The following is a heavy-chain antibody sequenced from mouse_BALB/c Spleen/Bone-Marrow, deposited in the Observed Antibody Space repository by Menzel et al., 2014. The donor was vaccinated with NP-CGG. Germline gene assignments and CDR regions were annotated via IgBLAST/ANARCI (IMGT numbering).Heavy chain of an antibody. CDR1: GYTFTSYT. V-gene: IGHV1-4*02. CDR2: IVPSSGYT. J-gene: IGHJ3*01. CDR3: AREARTGAWFAY. D-gene: IGHD4-1*01. Sequence: VQLQQSGAGLARPGASVKMSCKASGYTFTSYTIQWVKRRPGQGLEWVGYIVPSSGYTDYNQNFKDKTTLTADKSSSTAYMQLSSLTSADSAVYYCAREARTGAWFAYWGQGTLVTVSA.